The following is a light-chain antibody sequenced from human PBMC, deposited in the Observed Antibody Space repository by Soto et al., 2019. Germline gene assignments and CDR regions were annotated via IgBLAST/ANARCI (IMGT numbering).Light chain of an antibody. CDR3: QKYDSGPLT. Sequence: DIQMTQSPSSLSASVGDRVTITCRASQDIGPYLAWYQQKSGRVPELLIYSASTLQSGVPSRFSGSGSGADFSPTISGLQPEDAATYYCQKYDSGPLTFGGGTKVEI. CDR2: SAS. J-gene: IGKJ4*01. CDR1: QDIGPY. V-gene: IGKV1-27*01.